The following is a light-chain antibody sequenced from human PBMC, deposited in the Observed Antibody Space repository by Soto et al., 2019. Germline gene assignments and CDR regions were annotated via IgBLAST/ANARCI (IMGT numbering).Light chain of an antibody. CDR1: SSDVGGYNY. CDR2: DVS. CDR3: SSYAGTNTPFV. J-gene: IGLJ1*01. Sequence: QSALTQPPSASGSPGQSVTISCTGTSSDVGGYNYVSWYQQHPGKAPKLMIYDVSQRPSGVPDRFSGSKSGNTASLTVSGLQADDEADYYCSSYAGTNTPFVFGTGTKLTVL. V-gene: IGLV2-8*01.